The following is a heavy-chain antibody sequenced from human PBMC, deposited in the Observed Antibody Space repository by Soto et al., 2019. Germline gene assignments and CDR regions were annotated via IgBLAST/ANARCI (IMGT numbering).Heavy chain of an antibody. J-gene: IGHJ4*02. V-gene: IGHV1-46*01. CDR3: ARPPFPGCINGVCYPCDH. CDR1: GYTFTHYY. D-gene: IGHD2-8*01. CDR2: INPSGGST. Sequence: GASVKVSCKASGYTFTHYYIHWVRQAPGQGLEWMGMINPSGGSTDYAQKFQGRVTMTTDTSTTTVYMELSSLRSDDTAVYYCARPPFPGCINGVCYPCDHWGQGTPVTVSS.